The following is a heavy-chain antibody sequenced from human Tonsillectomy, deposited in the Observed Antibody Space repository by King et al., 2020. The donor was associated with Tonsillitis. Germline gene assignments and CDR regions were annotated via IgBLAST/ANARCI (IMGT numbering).Heavy chain of an antibody. D-gene: IGHD1-14*01. CDR2: IYTSENT. CDR3: ARAEWDSLDAFDI. J-gene: IGHJ3*02. CDR1: GGSIGSGSYY. Sequence: VQLQESGPGLVKPSQTLSLTCTVSGGSIGSGSYYWSWIRQPAGKGLEWIGRIYTSENTNYNPSLRSRVTISLDTSKNQFSLKLSSVTAADTAVYYCARAEWDSLDAFDIWGQGTMVTVSS. V-gene: IGHV4-61*02.